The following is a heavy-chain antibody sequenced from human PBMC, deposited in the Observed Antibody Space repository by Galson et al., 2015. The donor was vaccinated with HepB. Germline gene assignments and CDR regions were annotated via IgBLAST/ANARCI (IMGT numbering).Heavy chain of an antibody. V-gene: IGHV3-23*01. D-gene: IGHD1-14*01. CDR1: GFTFSRHA. Sequence: SLRLSCAASGFTFSRHAMSWVRQIPGKGLEWVSAISGSGGTTYYADSVKGRFTISRDASKNTLYLHMKSLRAEDTAIYYRAREVQRVAEFEEALDIWGQGTMVTVSS. J-gene: IGHJ3*02. CDR3: AREVQRVAEFEEALDI. CDR2: ISGSGGTT.